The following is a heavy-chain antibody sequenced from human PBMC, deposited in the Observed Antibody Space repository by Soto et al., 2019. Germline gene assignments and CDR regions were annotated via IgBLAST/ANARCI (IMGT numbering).Heavy chain of an antibody. CDR2: INHSGST. CDR3: ASGGSGSYPYYYYMDV. Sequence: PSETLSLTCAVYGGSFSGYYWSWIRQPPGKGLEWIGEINHSGSTNYNPSLKSRVTISVDTSKNQFSLKLSSVTAADTAVYYCASGGSGSYPYYYYMDVWGKGTTVT. V-gene: IGHV4-34*01. J-gene: IGHJ6*03. D-gene: IGHD3-10*01. CDR1: GGSFSGYY.